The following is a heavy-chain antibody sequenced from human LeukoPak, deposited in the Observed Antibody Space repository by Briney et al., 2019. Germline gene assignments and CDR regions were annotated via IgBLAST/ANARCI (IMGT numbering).Heavy chain of an antibody. V-gene: IGHV4-34*01. CDR1: GGSFSGYY. D-gene: IGHD6-19*01. J-gene: IGHJ4*02. CDR2: INHSGST. Sequence: SETLSLTCAVYGGSFSGYYWSWIRQPPGKGLEWIGEINHSGSTNYNPCLNSRVTISVDTSKNQFSLKLSSVTAADTAVYYCARCIAVAGTEDYFDYWGQGTLVTVSS. CDR3: ARCIAVAGTEDYFDY.